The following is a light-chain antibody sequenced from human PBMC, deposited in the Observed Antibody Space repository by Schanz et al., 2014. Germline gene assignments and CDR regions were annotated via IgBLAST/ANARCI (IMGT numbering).Light chain of an antibody. J-gene: IGLJ3*02. CDR1: SSDAGGYKY. Sequence: QSALTQPASVSGSPGQWITMSCTGTSSDAGGYKYVSWYQQHPGKAPKLIIYDISNRPSGVSDRFSGSKSGNTASLTISGLQVEDEADYYCSSYTSSSTPWVFGGGTKLTVL. CDR2: DIS. CDR3: SSYTSSSTPWV. V-gene: IGLV2-14*03.